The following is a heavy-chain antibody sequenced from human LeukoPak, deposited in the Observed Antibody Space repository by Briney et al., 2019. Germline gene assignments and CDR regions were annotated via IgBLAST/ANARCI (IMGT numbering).Heavy chain of an antibody. D-gene: IGHD2/OR15-2a*01. Sequence: ASVKVSCKASGYTFTSYYMHWVRQAPGQGLEWVGWINPNTGVTNYAQMFQGRVTITSDTSISTAYMELSSLKSDDTAVYFCARGHYLLSTHYWGQGTLVTASS. CDR2: INPNTGVT. V-gene: IGHV1-2*02. CDR1: GYTFTSYY. CDR3: ARGHYLLSTHY. J-gene: IGHJ4*02.